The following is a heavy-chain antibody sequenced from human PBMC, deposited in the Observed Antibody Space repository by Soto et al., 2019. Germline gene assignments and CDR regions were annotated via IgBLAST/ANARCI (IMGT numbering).Heavy chain of an antibody. V-gene: IGHV1-69*08. CDR3: AREQRVAGGNWFDP. CDR2: IIPILGIA. D-gene: IGHD6-19*01. J-gene: IGHJ5*02. CDR1: GGTFSSYT. Sequence: QVPLVQSGAEVKKPGSSVKVSCKASGGTFSSYTISWVRQAPGQGLEWMGRIIPILGIANYAQKFQGRVTITADKSTSTAYMELSSLRSEDTAVYYCAREQRVAGGNWFDPWGQGTLVTVSS.